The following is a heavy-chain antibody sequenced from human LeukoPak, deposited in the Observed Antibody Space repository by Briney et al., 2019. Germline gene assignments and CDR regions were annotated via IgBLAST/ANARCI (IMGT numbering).Heavy chain of an antibody. Sequence: SETLSLTCAVYGSSFNNFYWSWIRQSPGRGLDLIGEINHIGSTTYNPSLKSRFTILLDTSKNQFSLKVNSMTAADTAVYYCARSGTYHYSSTHDYWGQGTLITVSS. D-gene: IGHD2-2*01. J-gene: IGHJ4*02. CDR1: GSSFNNFY. V-gene: IGHV4-34*01. CDR3: ARSGTYHYSSTHDY. CDR2: INHIGST.